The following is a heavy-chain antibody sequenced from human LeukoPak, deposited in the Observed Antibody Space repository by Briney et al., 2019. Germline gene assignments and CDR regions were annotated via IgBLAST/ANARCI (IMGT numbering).Heavy chain of an antibody. D-gene: IGHD5-18*01. CDR3: ARDRIQLWLHWFDP. Sequence: SETLSLPCTVSGGSISSYYWSWIRQPAGKGLEWIGRIYTSGSTNYNPSLKSRVTMSVDTSKNQFSLKLSSVTAADTAVYYCARDRIQLWLHWFDPWGQGTLVTVSS. CDR1: GGSISSYY. J-gene: IGHJ5*02. CDR2: IYTSGST. V-gene: IGHV4-4*07.